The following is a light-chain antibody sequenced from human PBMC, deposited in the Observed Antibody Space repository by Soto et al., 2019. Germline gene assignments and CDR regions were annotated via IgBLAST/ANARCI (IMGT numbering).Light chain of an antibody. V-gene: IGKV1-5*03. CDR3: QQYNSYLLT. J-gene: IGKJ4*01. CDR2: KAS. Sequence: DIQMTQSPSSLSASVGDRVTITCRASQSISSYLNWYQQKPGKAPKLLIYKASSLESGVPSRFSGSGSGTEFTLTISSLQPDDFATCYCQQYNSYLLTFGGGTKVEIK. CDR1: QSISSY.